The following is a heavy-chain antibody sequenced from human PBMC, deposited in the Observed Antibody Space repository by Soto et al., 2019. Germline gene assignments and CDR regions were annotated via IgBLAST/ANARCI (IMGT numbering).Heavy chain of an antibody. D-gene: IGHD5-12*01. CDR3: ARRGGYVVRWFDP. CDR2: IYYSGST. J-gene: IGHJ5*02. CDR1: GGSISSSSYY. V-gene: IGHV4-39*01. Sequence: SETLSLTCTVSGGSISSSSYYWGWIRQPPGKGLEWIGSIYYSGSTYYNPSLKGRVTKSVDTSKTQFSLKLMSVTAADTAVYYCARRGGYVVRWFDPWGQGTLVTVSS.